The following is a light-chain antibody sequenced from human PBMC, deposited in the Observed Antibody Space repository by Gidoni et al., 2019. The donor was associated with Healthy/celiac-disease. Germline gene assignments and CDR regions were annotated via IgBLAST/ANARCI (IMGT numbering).Light chain of an antibody. J-gene: IGLJ2*01. CDR2: GNS. V-gene: IGLV1-40*01. CDR3: QSYDSSLSGVV. CDR1: SSTIGAGYD. Sequence: QSVLTQPPSVSGDPGQRVTISCTGSSSTIGAGYDVHWYQQLPGTAPKLLLHGNSNRPSGVLDRFSGSKSGTSASLAITGLQAEDEADYYCQSYDSSLSGVVFGGGTKLTVL.